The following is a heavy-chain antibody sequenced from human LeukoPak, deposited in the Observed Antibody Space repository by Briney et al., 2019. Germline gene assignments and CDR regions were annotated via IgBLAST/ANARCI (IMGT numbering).Heavy chain of an antibody. J-gene: IGHJ3*02. CDR3: ARVIYSRWDAFDI. CDR2: ISSSSAYI. D-gene: IGHD6-13*01. V-gene: IGHV3-21*01. Sequence: GGSLRLSCAASGFTFSSYEMNWVRQAPGKGLEWVSSISSSSAYIYYADSVKGRFTISRDNAKNSLYLQMNSLRAEDTGIYYCARVIYSRWDAFDIWGQGTMVTVSS. CDR1: GFTFSSYE.